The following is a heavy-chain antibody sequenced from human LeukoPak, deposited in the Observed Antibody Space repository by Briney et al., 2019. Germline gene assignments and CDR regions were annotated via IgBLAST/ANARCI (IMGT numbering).Heavy chain of an antibody. D-gene: IGHD3-22*01. Sequence: ASVKVSCKASGYTFTGYYMHWVRQAPGQGLEWMGWINPNSGGTNYAQKFQGRVTMTRDTSISTAYMELSRLRSDDTAVYYCARVRFVGYDSGGYQRPSAFDTWGQGTMVTVSS. J-gene: IGHJ3*02. CDR3: ARVRFVGYDSGGYQRPSAFDT. V-gene: IGHV1-2*02. CDR2: INPNSGGT. CDR1: GYTFTGYY.